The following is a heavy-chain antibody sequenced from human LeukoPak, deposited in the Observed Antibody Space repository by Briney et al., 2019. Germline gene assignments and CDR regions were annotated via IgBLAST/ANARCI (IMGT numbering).Heavy chain of an antibody. V-gene: IGHV1-2*02. D-gene: IGHD2-2*01. J-gene: IGHJ4*02. Sequence: ASVKVSCKASGYTFTGYYMHWVRQAPGQGLEWMGWINPNSGGTNYAQKFQGRVTMTRDTPISTAYMELSRLRSDDTAVYYCARDFCSSTSCYQDYWGQGTLVTVSS. CDR3: ARDFCSSTSCYQDY. CDR1: GYTFTGYY. CDR2: INPNSGGT.